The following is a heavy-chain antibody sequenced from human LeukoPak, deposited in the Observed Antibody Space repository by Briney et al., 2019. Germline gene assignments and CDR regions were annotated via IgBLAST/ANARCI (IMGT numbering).Heavy chain of an antibody. CDR2: IYYSGST. CDR3: VRLSKSYGTDV. CDR1: GGSISSDY. Sequence: PSETLSLTCTVSGGSISSDYWTWIRQPPGKGLEWIGYIYYSGSTNYNPSLKSRVTTSVDTSKTQFSLKLSSVSAADTAVYYCVRLSKSYGTDVWGQGTTVTVSS. V-gene: IGHV4-59*01. J-gene: IGHJ6*02. D-gene: IGHD4-11*01.